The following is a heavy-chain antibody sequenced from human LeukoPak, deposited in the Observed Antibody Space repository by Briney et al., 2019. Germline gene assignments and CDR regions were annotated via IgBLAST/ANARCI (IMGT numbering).Heavy chain of an antibody. CDR2: IYYSWNT. V-gene: IGHV4-39*01. CDR3: ATTSYYYDSPDY. D-gene: IGHD3-22*01. CDR1: GGSISSTSYY. J-gene: IGHJ4*02. Sequence: SETLSLTCTVSGGSISSTSYYWGWIRQPPGKGLEWIGRIYYSWNTYYNPSLKSRVTISVDTSKNQFSLKLSSVPAADTAVYYCATTSYYYDSPDYWGQGTLVTVSS.